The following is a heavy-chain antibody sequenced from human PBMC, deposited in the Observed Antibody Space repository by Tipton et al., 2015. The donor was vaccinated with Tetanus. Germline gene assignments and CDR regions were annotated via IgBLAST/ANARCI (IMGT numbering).Heavy chain of an antibody. Sequence: SLRLSCAASGFIFSSYGIHWVRQAPGKGLEWLAVSWYDGTDKYYADSVKGRFTISRDNSKNTLYLQMYSLRAEDTALYYCAREADCSGGSCFSGDFDTWGQGTQVTVSS. J-gene: IGHJ4*02. CDR1: GFIFSSYG. D-gene: IGHD2-15*01. CDR2: SWYDGTDK. CDR3: AREADCSGGSCFSGDFDT. V-gene: IGHV3-33*01.